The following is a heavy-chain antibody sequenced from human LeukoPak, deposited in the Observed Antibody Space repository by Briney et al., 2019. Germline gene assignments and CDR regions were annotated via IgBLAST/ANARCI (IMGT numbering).Heavy chain of an antibody. V-gene: IGHV3-9*01. CDR2: ISWNSGSI. J-gene: IGHJ4*02. CDR1: GFTFDDYA. CDR3: AKFGEGDCSSTSCYLFDY. Sequence: GGSLRLSCAASGFTFDDYAMHWVRQAPGKGLEWVSGISWNSGSIGYADSVKGRFTISRDNAKNSLYLQMNSLRAEDTAVYYCAKFGEGDCSSTSCYLFDYWGQGTLVTVSS. D-gene: IGHD2-2*01.